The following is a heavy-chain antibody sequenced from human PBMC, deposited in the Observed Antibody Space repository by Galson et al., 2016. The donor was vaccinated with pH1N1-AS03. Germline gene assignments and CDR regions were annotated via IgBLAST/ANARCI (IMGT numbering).Heavy chain of an antibody. V-gene: IGHV3-23*01. Sequence: SLRLSCAASGFAFNDYAMTWVRQPPGKGLEYDSSIASGGAETFYAESVKGRFTMSRDNSKHTDDLQMKSLIAEDTAVYKCVRGGLGQVYGLDAWGQGTTVIVSS. CDR2: IASGGAET. CDR3: VRGGLGQVYGLDA. J-gene: IGHJ6*02. D-gene: IGHD3-16*01. CDR1: GFAFNDYA.